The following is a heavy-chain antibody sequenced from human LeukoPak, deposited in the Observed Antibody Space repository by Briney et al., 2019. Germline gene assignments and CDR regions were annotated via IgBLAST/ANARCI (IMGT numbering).Heavy chain of an antibody. CDR3: ARDYYGSSGYSAEWFDP. Sequence: SETLSLTCAVYGGSFSGYYWSWIRQPPGKGLEWIGEINHSGSTNYNPSLKSRVTVSVDTSKNLFFLKLSSVTAADTAVYYCARDYYGSSGYSAEWFDPWGQGTLVTVSS. CDR1: GGSFSGYY. J-gene: IGHJ5*02. CDR2: INHSGST. V-gene: IGHV4-34*01. D-gene: IGHD3-22*01.